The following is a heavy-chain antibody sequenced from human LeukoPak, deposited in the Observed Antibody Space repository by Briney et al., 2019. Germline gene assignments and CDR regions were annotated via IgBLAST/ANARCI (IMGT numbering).Heavy chain of an antibody. CDR3: ARELLWFGESNWFDP. CDR2: ISGSGGST. D-gene: IGHD3-10*01. J-gene: IGHJ5*02. Sequence: PGGSLRLSCAASGFTFSSYAMSWVRQAPGKGLEWVSAISGSGGSTYYADSVKGRFTISRDNSKNTLYLQMNSLRAEDTAVYYCARELLWFGESNWFDPWGQGTLVTVSS. V-gene: IGHV3-23*01. CDR1: GFTFSSYA.